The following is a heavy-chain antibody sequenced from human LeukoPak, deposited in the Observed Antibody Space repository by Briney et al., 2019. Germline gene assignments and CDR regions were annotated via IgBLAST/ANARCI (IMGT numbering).Heavy chain of an antibody. CDR3: AREHCSGGSCYPYYYYYGMDV. CDR1: GYTFTSYY. CDR2: INPSGGST. V-gene: IGHV1-46*01. Sequence: GASVKVSCKASGYTFTSYYMHWVRQAPGQGLEWMGIINPSGGSTSYAQKFQGRVTMTRDTSTSTVYMELSSLRSEDTAVYYCAREHCSGGSCYPYYYYYGMDVWGQGTTVTVSS. D-gene: IGHD2-15*01. J-gene: IGHJ6*02.